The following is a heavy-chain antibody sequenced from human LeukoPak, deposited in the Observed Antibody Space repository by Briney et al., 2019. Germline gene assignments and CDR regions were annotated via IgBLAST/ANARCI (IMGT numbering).Heavy chain of an antibody. CDR2: IIPIFGTA. CDR1: GGTFSSYA. CDR3: AREADGFDY. Sequence: VASVKVSCTASGGTFSSYAISWVRQAPGQGLEWMGGIIPIFGTANYAQKFRGRVTITADESTSTAYMELSSLRSEDTAVYYCAREADGFDYWGQGTLVTVSS. D-gene: IGHD5-24*01. J-gene: IGHJ4*02. V-gene: IGHV1-69*13.